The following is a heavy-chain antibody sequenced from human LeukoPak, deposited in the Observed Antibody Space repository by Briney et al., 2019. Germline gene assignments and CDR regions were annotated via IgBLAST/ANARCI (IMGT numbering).Heavy chain of an antibody. V-gene: IGHV3-64*01. J-gene: IGHJ2*01. Sequence: TGGSLRLSCAASGIIFSNYAVHWVRQGPGKGLECISTISSDGGSTYYANSVKGRFTISRDNSKNTLYLQMGSLRAEDMAVYYCARGRQGAKTRYFDLWGRGTRVTVSS. CDR1: GIIFSNYA. CDR3: ARGRQGAKTRYFDL. D-gene: IGHD1-26*01. CDR2: ISSDGGST.